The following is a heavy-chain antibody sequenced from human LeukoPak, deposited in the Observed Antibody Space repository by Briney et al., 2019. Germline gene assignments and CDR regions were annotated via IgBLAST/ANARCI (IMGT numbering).Heavy chain of an antibody. D-gene: IGHD3-10*01. CDR1: GGSISSYY. CDR2: IYDSGST. Sequence: PSETLSLTCTASGGSISSYYWSWIRQPPGKGLEWVGYIYDSGSTKYNPSSKSGVTISADKSNNNSYLQLSTMLASDTAVYYSESTNYNPSLKSRVTISVDTSKNQFSLKLSSVTAADTAVYYCARDTRSVVSRELRPFDYWGQGTLVTVSS. CDR3: ESTNYNPSLKSRVTISVDTSKNQFSLKLSSVTAADTAVYYCARDTRSVVSRELRPFDY. V-gene: IGHV4-59*08. J-gene: IGHJ4*02.